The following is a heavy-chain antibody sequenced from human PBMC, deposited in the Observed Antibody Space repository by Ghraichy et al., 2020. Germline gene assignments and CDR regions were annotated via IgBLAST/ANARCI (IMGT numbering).Heavy chain of an antibody. CDR2: INHSGST. J-gene: IGHJ4*02. D-gene: IGHD3-22*01. Sequence: SETLSLTCAVYGGSFSGYYWSWIRQPPGKGLEWIGEINHSGSTNYNPSLKSRVTISVDTSKNQFSLKLSSVTAADTAVYYCARGRDSIPSKYYFDYWGQGTLVTVSS. CDR3: ARGRDSIPSKYYFDY. CDR1: GGSFSGYY. V-gene: IGHV4-34*01.